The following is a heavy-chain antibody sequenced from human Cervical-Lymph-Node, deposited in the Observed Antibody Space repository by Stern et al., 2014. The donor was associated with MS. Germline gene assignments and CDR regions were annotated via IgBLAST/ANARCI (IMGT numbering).Heavy chain of an antibody. V-gene: IGHV3-74*02. Sequence: EVQLVQSGGGLLQPGGSLRLSCGASGFTLSTYWMHWVRQGPGKGLVGVSRINSGGSSTSYTDSVRGRFIISRDNAKNTVYLQMTSLRAEDTAVYYCARSSGASGDALDVWGQGTTVTVSS. CDR1: GFTLSTYW. D-gene: IGHD2-15*01. J-gene: IGHJ6*02. CDR2: INSGGSST. CDR3: ARSSGASGDALDV.